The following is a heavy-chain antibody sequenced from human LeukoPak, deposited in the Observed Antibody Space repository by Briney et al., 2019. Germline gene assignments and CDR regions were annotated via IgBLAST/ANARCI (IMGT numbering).Heavy chain of an antibody. J-gene: IGHJ4*02. CDR2: IIPIFGTA. V-gene: IGHV1-69*05. CDR3: VRDSGRYYYGSGSYYSLDY. Sequence: SVKVSCKASGGTFSSYAISWVRQAPGQGLEWMGGIIPIFGTANYAQKFQGRVTITTDESTSTAYMELSSLRSEDTAVYYCVRDSGRYYYGSGSYYSLDYWGQGTLVTVSS. CDR1: GGTFSSYA. D-gene: IGHD3-10*01.